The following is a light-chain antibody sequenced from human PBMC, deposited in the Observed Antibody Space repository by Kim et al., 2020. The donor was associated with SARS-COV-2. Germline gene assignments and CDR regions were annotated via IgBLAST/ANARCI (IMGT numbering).Light chain of an antibody. CDR3: ATWDDSLHGVV. V-gene: IGLV1-44*01. Sequence: GQKVAISCSGSSTNIGINVVNWYQQLPGTAPQLLMFDNSQRPSGVPDRFSGSKSGTSASLAISGLQSEDEADYYCATWDDSLHGVVFGGGTQLTVL. CDR2: DNS. CDR1: STNIGINV. J-gene: IGLJ2*01.